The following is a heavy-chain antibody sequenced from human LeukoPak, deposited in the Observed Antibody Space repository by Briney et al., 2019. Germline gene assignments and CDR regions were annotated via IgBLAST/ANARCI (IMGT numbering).Heavy chain of an antibody. CDR1: GYTFTSYD. V-gene: IGHV1-8*01. J-gene: IGHJ5*02. Sequence: ASVKVSCKASGYTFTSYDINWVRQATGQGLEWMGWMSPNSGNTGYAQKFQGRVTMTRNTSISTAYMELGSLRSEDTAVYYCARGIKRNVVVVAATPARWFDPWGQGTLVTVSP. CDR2: MSPNSGNT. CDR3: ARGIKRNVVVVAATPARWFDP. D-gene: IGHD2-15*01.